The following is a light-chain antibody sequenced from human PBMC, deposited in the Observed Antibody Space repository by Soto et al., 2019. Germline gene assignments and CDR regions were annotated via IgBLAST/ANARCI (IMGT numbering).Light chain of an antibody. CDR1: QSITSN. V-gene: IGKV3-15*01. Sequence: EIVMTQSPATLSVSPGERVTLSCRASQSITSNIAWHQQRPGQAPRLLIYGPSSTRATGIPARFSGSGSGTEFTLNISSLQSEDFAIYYCQQYNNWPLTFGQGTKVDIK. CDR3: QQYNNWPLT. CDR2: GPSS. J-gene: IGKJ1*01.